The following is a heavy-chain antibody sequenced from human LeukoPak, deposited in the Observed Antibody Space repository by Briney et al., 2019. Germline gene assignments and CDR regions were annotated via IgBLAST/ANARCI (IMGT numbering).Heavy chain of an antibody. V-gene: IGHV3-30-3*01. CDR1: GVIFNNFA. Sequence: GGSLRLSCAASGVIFNNFAFHWVRQAPGKGLEWVAAVSYDGSNKYYADSVRGRLTISRDNSKNTLYLQMNSLRDEDTAVYYCARERMAKDYWGQGTLVTVSS. CDR2: VSYDGSNK. CDR3: ARERMAKDY. J-gene: IGHJ4*02. D-gene: IGHD2-8*01.